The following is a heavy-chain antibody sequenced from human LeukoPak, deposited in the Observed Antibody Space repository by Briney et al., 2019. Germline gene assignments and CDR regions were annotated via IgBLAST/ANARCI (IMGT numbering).Heavy chain of an antibody. CDR2: IYHTGST. Sequence: SETLSLTCTVSGYSISSGYYWAWIRQPPGKGLEWIGNIYHTGSTNYKSPLKSRAAISLDTPKNQFSLKLNSVTAANTAVYYCARGYCSTTSCPYIWFDPWGQGTLVTVSS. CDR3: ARGYCSTTSCPYIWFDP. V-gene: IGHV4-38-2*02. J-gene: IGHJ5*02. D-gene: IGHD2-2*01. CDR1: GYSISSGYY.